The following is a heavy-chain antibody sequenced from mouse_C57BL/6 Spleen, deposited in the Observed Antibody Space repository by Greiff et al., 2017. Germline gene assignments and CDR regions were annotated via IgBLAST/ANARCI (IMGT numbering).Heavy chain of an antibody. Sequence: DVKLVESGGGLVQPGGSLSLSCAASGFTFSDYYMSWVRQPPGKALEWLGFIRNKANGYTTEYSASVKGRFTISRDNSQSIIYIQMNAMRDEESATYYSARCDSLYAMDYWGQGTSVTVSA. J-gene: IGHJ4*01. V-gene: IGHV7-3*01. D-gene: IGHD6-2*01. CDR2: IRNKANGYTT. CDR3: ARCDSLYAMDY. CDR1: GFTFSDYY.